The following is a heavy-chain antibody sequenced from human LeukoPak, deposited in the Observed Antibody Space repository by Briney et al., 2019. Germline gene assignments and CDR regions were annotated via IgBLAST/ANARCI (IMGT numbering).Heavy chain of an antibody. CDR2: ISAYNGNT. CDR3: AKDRSPYYNFLGGRSNGVDP. V-gene: IGHV1-18*01. CDR1: GYTFTSYG. J-gene: IGHJ5*02. Sequence: ASVKVSCKASGYTFTSYGISWVRQAPGQGLEWMGWISAYNGNTNYAQKLQGRVTMTTDTSTSTAYVELRSLRSDDTAVYYCAKDRSPYYNFLGGRSNGVDPLGQGTLVTGSS. D-gene: IGHD3-3*01.